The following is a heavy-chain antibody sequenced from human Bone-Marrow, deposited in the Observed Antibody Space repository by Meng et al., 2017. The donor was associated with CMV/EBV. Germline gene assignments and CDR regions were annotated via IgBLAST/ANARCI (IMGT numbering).Heavy chain of an antibody. D-gene: IGHD3-16*01. CDR3: ARDRLKDLGDYYGMDV. J-gene: IGHJ6*02. Sequence: GGSLRLSCAASGFTVSSNYMSWVRQAPGKGLEWVSVIYSGGSTYYADSVKGRFTISRDNSKNTLYLQMNSLRAEDTAVYYCARDRLKDLGDYYGMDVWGQGTTVTVSS. V-gene: IGHV3-66*02. CDR2: IYSGGST. CDR1: GFTVSSNY.